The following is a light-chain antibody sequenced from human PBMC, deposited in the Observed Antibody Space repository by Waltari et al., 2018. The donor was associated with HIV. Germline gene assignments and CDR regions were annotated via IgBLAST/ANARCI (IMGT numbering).Light chain of an antibody. V-gene: IGKV3-15*01. Sequence: VMTQSQVTVSVSPGEGATLSCRASQSISNKLVWYQKKPGQAPRLLIYGASTRAAGIPARFSGSGSGTDFTLTISSLQSEDSGVYYCQQYNNWPRTFGQGTKVEI. CDR3: QQYNNWPRT. J-gene: IGKJ1*01. CDR2: GAS. CDR1: QSISNK.